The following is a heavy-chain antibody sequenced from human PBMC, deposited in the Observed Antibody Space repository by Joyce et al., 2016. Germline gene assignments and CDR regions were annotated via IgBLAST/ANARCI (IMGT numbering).Heavy chain of an antibody. V-gene: IGHV3-74*03. D-gene: IGHD4-23*01. CDR3: ARLRRWSGPSDC. CDR1: GFTFSSYW. Sequence: EVQLVESGGGLVQPGGSLRLSCAASGFTFSSYWMYWVRKAPGKGLVCVSRINRDGSCTTYADSVKGRFTISRDNAKNTLYLQMNSLRAEDTAVYYCARLRRWSGPSDCWGQGTLVTVSS. CDR2: INRDGSCT. J-gene: IGHJ4*02.